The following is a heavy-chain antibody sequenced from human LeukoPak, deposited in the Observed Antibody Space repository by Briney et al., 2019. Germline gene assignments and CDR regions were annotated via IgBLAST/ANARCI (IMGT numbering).Heavy chain of an antibody. D-gene: IGHD3-10*01. V-gene: IGHV5-51*01. CDR2: IYPGDSDT. J-gene: IGHJ4*02. Sequence: GESLKISCKDSGYSFTTSWIGWVRQMPGKGLEWMGIIYPGDSDTRYSPSFQGQVTISADKSISTAYLQWSSLKASDSAMYYCARTPRYGSGSSDYWGQGTLVTVSS. CDR1: GYSFTTSW. CDR3: ARTPRYGSGSSDY.